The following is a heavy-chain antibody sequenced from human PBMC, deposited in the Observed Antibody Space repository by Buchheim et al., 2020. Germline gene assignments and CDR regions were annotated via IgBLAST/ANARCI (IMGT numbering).Heavy chain of an antibody. J-gene: IGHJ4*02. CDR1: GFTFSNAW. Sequence: EVQLVESGGGLVKPGGSLRLSCAASGFTFSNAWMSWVRQAPGKGLEWVGRIKSKTDGETTDYAAPVKGRFTIQRDDSKKTVYLQMNSLKTEDTAVYYCTPDFPLPRMLYDYWGQGTL. D-gene: IGHD2-8*01. CDR2: IKSKTDGETT. CDR3: TPDFPLPRMLYDY. V-gene: IGHV3-15*01.